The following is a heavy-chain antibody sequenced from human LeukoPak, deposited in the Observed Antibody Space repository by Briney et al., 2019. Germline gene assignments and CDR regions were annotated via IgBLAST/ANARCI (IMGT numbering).Heavy chain of an antibody. J-gene: IGHJ6*04. CDR2: IYHSGST. Sequence: SETLSLTCAVSGYSISSGYYWGWIRQPPGKGLEWIGSIYHSGSTYYNPSLKSRVTISVDTSKNQFSLKLSSVTAADTAVYYSARDDYYGSGSYWPLYYYYGMDVWGKGTTVTVSS. CDR1: GYSISSGYY. V-gene: IGHV4-38-2*02. CDR3: ARDDYYGSGSYWPLYYYYGMDV. D-gene: IGHD3-10*01.